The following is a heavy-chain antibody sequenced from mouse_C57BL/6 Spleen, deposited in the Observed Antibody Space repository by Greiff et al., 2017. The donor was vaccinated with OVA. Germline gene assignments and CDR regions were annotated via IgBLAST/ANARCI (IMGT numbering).Heavy chain of an antibody. CDR2: LDPAASYT. D-gene: IGHD1-1*01. CDR3: ARYYYPDNCSYAMDY. CDR1: GYTFTGYW. J-gene: IGHJ4*01. V-gene: IGHV1-59*01. Sequence: QVQLQQPGAELVRPGTSVKLSCKASGYTFTGYWMHWVKQRPGQGLEWIGVLDPAASYTNYNQKFKGKATLTVDTSSSTAYMQLSSLTSEVSAVYYCARYYYPDNCSYAMDYWGQGTSVTVSS.